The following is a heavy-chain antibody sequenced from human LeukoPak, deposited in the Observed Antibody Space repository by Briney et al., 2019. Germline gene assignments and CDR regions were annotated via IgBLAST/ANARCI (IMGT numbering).Heavy chain of an antibody. Sequence: GGSPRLSCAASGFTFSDYYMNWVRQAPGKGLEWVSYITDSGSTKYYADSVKGRFTISRDNAKNSLYLQMNSLRAEDTALYYCAKLYCSSTSCDYWGQGTLVTVSS. V-gene: IGHV3-11*01. CDR3: AKLYCSSTSCDY. CDR1: GFTFSDYY. D-gene: IGHD2-2*01. CDR2: ITDSGSTK. J-gene: IGHJ4*02.